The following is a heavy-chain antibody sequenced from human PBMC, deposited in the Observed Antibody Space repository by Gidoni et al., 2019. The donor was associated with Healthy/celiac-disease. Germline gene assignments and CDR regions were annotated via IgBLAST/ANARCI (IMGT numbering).Heavy chain of an antibody. D-gene: IGHD4-17*01. CDR2: IKSKTDGGTT. Sequence: EVQLLESGGGLVKPGGSLRLSCDASGFTFSNGWMSWVRQAPGKGRAWVGRIKSKTDGGTTDYAAPVKGRFTISRDDSKNTLYLQMNSLKTEDTAVYYCTTPRYGDYGYWGQGTLVTVSS. J-gene: IGHJ4*02. CDR1: GFTFSNGW. CDR3: TTPRYGDYGY. V-gene: IGHV3-15*01.